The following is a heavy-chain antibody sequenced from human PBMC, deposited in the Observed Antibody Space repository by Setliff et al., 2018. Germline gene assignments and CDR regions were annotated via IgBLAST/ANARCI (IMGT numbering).Heavy chain of an antibody. CDR3: ARSPANGGHDAFDI. V-gene: IGHV3-21*01. CDR2: ISSSSSYI. Sequence: PGGSLRLSCAASGFTFTSYAMNWVRQAPGKGLEWVSSISSSSSYIYYADSVKGRFTISRDNAKNSLYLQMNSLGADDTAVYYCARSPANGGHDAFDIWGQGTMVTVSS. J-gene: IGHJ3*02. D-gene: IGHD6-25*01. CDR1: GFTFTSYA.